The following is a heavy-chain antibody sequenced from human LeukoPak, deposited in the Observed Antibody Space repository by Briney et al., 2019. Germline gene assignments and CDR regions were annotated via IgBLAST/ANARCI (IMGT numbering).Heavy chain of an antibody. CDR2: IIPIFGTA. V-gene: IGHV1-69*13. D-gene: IGHD1-26*01. CDR1: GGTFSSYA. Sequence: ASVKVSCKASGGTFSSYAISWVRQAPGQGLKWMGGIIPIFGTANYAQKFQGRVTITADESTSTAYMELSSLRSEDTAVYYCARGDTSIVGAINNAFDIWGQGTMVTVSS. CDR3: ARGDTSIVGAINNAFDI. J-gene: IGHJ3*02.